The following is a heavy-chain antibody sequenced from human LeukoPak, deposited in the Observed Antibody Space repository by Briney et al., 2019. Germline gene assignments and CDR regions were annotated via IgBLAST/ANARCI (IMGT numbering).Heavy chain of an antibody. D-gene: IGHD3-22*01. CDR3: ARETYYYDSSGYYPPYYYYYYMDV. CDR2: IYSSGST. J-gene: IGHJ6*03. Sequence: SETLSLTCRVSGASINSGSNYWGWIRQPPGKTLEWIGSIYSSGSTYYNPSLKSRVIIMIDTPKNHFSLTLSSVTAADTAVYYCARETYYYDSSGYYPPYYYYYYMDVWGKGTTVTISS. CDR1: GASINSGSNY. V-gene: IGHV4-39*02.